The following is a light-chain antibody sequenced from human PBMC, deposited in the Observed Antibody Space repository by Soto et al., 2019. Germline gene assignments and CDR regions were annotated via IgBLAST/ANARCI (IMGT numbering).Light chain of an antibody. J-gene: IGLJ1*01. CDR2: DVT. CDR3: SSYADSNDLV. V-gene: IGLV2-8*01. CDR1: STYIGRCNY. Sequence: QSVLTQPPSASGSPGQSVTISCSGTSTYIGRCNYVTWYQRHPGKAPKPTIYDVTKPPSGVPDRFSGSQSGNTGSPSVPGLQADDEAGYYCSSYADSNDLVFGAGTKVTVL.